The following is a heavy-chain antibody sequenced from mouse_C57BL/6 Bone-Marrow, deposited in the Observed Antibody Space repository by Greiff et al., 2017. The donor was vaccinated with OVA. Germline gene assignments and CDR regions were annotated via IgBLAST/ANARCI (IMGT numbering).Heavy chain of an antibody. CDR3: AKKDYDGSSYVNWYFDV. Sequence: QVQLQQSGPGLVQPSQSLSITCTVSGFSLTSYGVHWVRQSPGKGLEWLGVIWSGGSTDYNAAFMSRLSITKDNSKSQVFFKMNSLQADDTAIYYCAKKDYDGSSYVNWYFDVWGTGTTVTVSS. CDR2: IWSGGST. D-gene: IGHD1-1*01. CDR1: GFSLTSYG. J-gene: IGHJ1*03. V-gene: IGHV2-5*01.